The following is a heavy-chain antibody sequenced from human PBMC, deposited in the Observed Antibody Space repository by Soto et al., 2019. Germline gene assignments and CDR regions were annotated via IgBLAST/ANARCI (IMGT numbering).Heavy chain of an antibody. J-gene: IGHJ6*03. D-gene: IGHD2-2*01. Sequence: GSLRLSCAASGFTFGDYYMSWIRQAPGKGLEWVSYISSSGSTIYYADSVKGRFTISRDNAKNSLYLQMNSLRAEDTAVYYCAREILEDVVVVPAAIHMDVWGKGTTVTVSS. V-gene: IGHV3-11*01. CDR2: ISSSGSTI. CDR3: AREILEDVVVVPAAIHMDV. CDR1: GFTFGDYY.